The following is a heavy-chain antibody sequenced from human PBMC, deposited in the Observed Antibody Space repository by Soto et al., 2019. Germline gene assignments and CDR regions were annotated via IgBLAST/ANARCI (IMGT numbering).Heavy chain of an antibody. Sequence: ASVKVSCKGSGDTFPSHYMHLVRQAPGQGLEWMGIINPSGGSTSYAQKFQGRVTMTRDTSTSTVYMELSSLRSEDTAVYYCAREAFVYGDYGYFDYWGQGTLVTVSS. J-gene: IGHJ4*02. D-gene: IGHD4-17*01. CDR3: AREAFVYGDYGYFDY. CDR1: GDTFPSHY. V-gene: IGHV1-46*03. CDR2: INPSGGST.